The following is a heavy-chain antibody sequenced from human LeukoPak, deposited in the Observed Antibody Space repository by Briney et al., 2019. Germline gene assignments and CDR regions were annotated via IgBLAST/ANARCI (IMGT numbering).Heavy chain of an antibody. J-gene: IGHJ4*02. Sequence: PGGSLRLSCAASGLTFSSYWMHWVRQAPGRGPVWVSRINSDGKSTDYADYVKGRFTISRDNAKNTLYLEMNNLRADDTAVYYCARSRGSYFDSWGQGTLVSVSS. CDR2: INSDGKST. CDR3: ARSRGSYFDS. D-gene: IGHD3-16*01. V-gene: IGHV3-74*01. CDR1: GLTFSSYW.